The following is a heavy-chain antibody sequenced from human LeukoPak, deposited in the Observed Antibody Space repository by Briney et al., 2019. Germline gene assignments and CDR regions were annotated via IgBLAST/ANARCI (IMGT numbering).Heavy chain of an antibody. J-gene: IGHJ6*03. D-gene: IGHD3-10*01. V-gene: IGHV4-39*07. CDR3: ARRRVVRGVISYYYMDV. Sequence: SETLSLTCTVSGGSISSSSYYWSWIRQPPGKGLEWIGEINHSGSTNYNPSLKSRVTISVDTSKNQFSLKLSSVTAADTAVYYGARRRVVRGVISYYYMDVWGKGTTVTVSS. CDR1: GGSISSSSYY. CDR2: INHSGST.